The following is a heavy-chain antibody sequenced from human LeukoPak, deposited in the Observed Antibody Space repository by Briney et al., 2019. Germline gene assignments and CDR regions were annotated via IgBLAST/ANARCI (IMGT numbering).Heavy chain of an antibody. D-gene: IGHD3-16*01. V-gene: IGHV3-7*03. CDR2: INHNGNVN. Sequence: PGRSLRLSCAASGFTFSFYAIHWARQAPGKGLEWVASINHNGNVNYYVDSVKGRFTISRDNAKNSLYLQMSNLRAEDTAVYFCARGGGLDVWGQGATVTVSS. J-gene: IGHJ6*02. CDR1: GFTFSFYA. CDR3: ARGGGLDV.